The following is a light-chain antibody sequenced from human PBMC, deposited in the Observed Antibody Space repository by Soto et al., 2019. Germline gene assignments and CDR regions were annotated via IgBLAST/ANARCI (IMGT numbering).Light chain of an antibody. V-gene: IGLV2-14*01. CDR1: SSDVGGYNY. Sequence: QSVLTQPASVSGSPGQSITISCTGTSSDVGGYNYVSWYQQHPGKAPKLMIYEVTYRPSGVSHRFSASKSGNTASLTISGLQAGDEADYYCISYTGSSTSYVFGTGTKVTVL. CDR3: ISYTGSSTSYV. J-gene: IGLJ1*01. CDR2: EVT.